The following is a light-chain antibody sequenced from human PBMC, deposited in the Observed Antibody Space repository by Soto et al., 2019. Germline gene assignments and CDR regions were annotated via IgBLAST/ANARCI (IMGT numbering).Light chain of an antibody. Sequence: DIQMTQSPSSLSASVGDRVTITCRASQGSSNYLAWYQQKPGKLPELLIYAASTLQSGVASRFTGSGSGTDFTIIISSLQPEDVATYYCQKYSHAPTFGGGTKVEIK. CDR1: QGSSNY. J-gene: IGKJ4*01. V-gene: IGKV1-27*01. CDR2: AAS. CDR3: QKYSHAPT.